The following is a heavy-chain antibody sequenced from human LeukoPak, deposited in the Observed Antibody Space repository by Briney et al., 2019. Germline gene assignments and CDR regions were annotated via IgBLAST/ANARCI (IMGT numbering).Heavy chain of an antibody. CDR1: GYTFTSYA. CDR2: INAGNGNT. Sequence: ASVKVSCKASGYTFTSYAMHWVRQAPGQRLEWMGWINAGNGNTKYSQKFQGRVTITRDTSASTAYMELSSLRSEDTAVYYCARQLMMYAIIGFDPWGQGTLVTVSS. D-gene: IGHD2-8*01. CDR3: ARQLMMYAIIGFDP. V-gene: IGHV1-3*01. J-gene: IGHJ5*02.